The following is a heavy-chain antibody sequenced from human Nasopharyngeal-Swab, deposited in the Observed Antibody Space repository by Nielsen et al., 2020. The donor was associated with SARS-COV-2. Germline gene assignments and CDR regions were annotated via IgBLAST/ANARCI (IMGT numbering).Heavy chain of an antibody. Sequence: GESLKISCAASGFTFSNYAMNWVRQAPGKGLEWVSVITYSGISTYYADSVKGRFTISRDNSKNTLYLQMNSLRAEDTAVYYCARRVVAAPYYFDCWGQGTLVTVSS. CDR3: ARRVVAAPYYFDC. CDR1: GFTFSNYA. J-gene: IGHJ4*02. V-gene: IGHV3-23*01. D-gene: IGHD3-22*01. CDR2: ITYSGIST.